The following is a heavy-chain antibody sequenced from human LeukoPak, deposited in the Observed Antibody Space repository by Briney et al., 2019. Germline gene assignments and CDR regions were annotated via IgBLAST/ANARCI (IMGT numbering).Heavy chain of an antibody. CDR1: GYTFTSYG. CDR3: AREMRLRLGELSFPVAAFDY. Sequence: ASVKVSFKDSGYTFTSYGISWVRQAPGQGLEWMGWISAYNGNTNYAHTHQGRGTMTTDTSTSTAYMELRSLRSADTAVYYCAREMRLRLGELSFPVAAFDYWGQGTLVTVSS. V-gene: IGHV1-18*01. D-gene: IGHD3-16*02. CDR2: ISAYNGNT. J-gene: IGHJ4*02.